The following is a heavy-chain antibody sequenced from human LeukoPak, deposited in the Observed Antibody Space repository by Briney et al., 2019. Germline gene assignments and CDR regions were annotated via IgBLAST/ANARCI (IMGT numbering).Heavy chain of an antibody. Sequence: PGESLKTSWTGSGYSFTNYWIAWVRQMRGEGLGWMGIIYPGDSDTRYRPSFQRQVTISADKSISTAYLQWSSLKASDTAMYYCARRGYYDSSGYYNYDYWGQGTLVTVSA. CDR2: IYPGDSDT. D-gene: IGHD3-22*01. J-gene: IGHJ4*02. V-gene: IGHV5-51*01. CDR1: GYSFTNYW. CDR3: ARRGYYDSSGYYNYDY.